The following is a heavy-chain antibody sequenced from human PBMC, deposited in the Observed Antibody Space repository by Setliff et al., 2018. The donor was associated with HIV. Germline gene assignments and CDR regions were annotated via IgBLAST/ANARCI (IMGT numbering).Heavy chain of an antibody. CDR3: ANLWEMGA. Sequence: PGGSLRLSCAASGFTVSSNYMSWVRQAPGKGLEWVSVIYSGGTTYYADSVKGRFTISRDNAKNLLYLEMSSLRAEDTALYLCANLWEMGAWGQGTLVTVSS. J-gene: IGHJ5*02. CDR2: IYSGGTT. CDR1: GFTVSSNY. V-gene: IGHV3-53*01. D-gene: IGHD1-26*01.